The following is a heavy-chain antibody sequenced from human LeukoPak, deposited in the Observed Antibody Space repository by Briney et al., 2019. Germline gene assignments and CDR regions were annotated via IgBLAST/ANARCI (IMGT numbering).Heavy chain of an antibody. J-gene: IGHJ3*02. CDR2: ITGNSVRT. CDR3: AKPSREWLIYAFDI. D-gene: IGHD6-19*01. Sequence: PGGSLRLSCAASGFTFNNYAMNWVRQAPGKGLEWVSGITGNSVRTYYADSVKGRFTISRDNSKNTLFLQMNSLRAEDTAIHYCAKPSREWLIYAFDIWGQGTVVTVSS. CDR1: GFTFNNYA. V-gene: IGHV3-23*01.